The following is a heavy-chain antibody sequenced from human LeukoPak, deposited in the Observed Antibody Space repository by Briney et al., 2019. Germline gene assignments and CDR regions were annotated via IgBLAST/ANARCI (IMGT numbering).Heavy chain of an antibody. CDR2: ISSSSYI. CDR1: GFTFSSYS. J-gene: IGHJ4*02. Sequence: GGSLRLSCAASGFTFSSYSMNWVRQAPGKGLEWVSSISSSSYIYYADSVKGRFTISRDNAKNSLYLQMNSLRAEDTAVYYCARDYDILTGYYTVGIFDYWGQGTLVTVSS. V-gene: IGHV3-21*01. D-gene: IGHD3-9*01. CDR3: ARDYDILTGYYTVGIFDY.